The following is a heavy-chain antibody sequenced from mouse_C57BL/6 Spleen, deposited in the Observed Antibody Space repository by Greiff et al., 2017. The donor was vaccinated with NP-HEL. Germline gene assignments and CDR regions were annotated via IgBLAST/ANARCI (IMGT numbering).Heavy chain of an antibody. V-gene: IGHV1-26*01. Sequence: VQLQQSGPELVKPGASVKISCKASGYTFTDYYMNWVKQSHGKSLEWIGDINPNNGGTSYNQQFKGKATLTVDKSSSTAYMDLRSLTVEDSAVYYCATYDYGSTPFDYWGQGTTLTVSS. CDR3: ATYDYGSTPFDY. CDR2: INPNNGGT. CDR1: GYTFTDYY. D-gene: IGHD1-1*01. J-gene: IGHJ2*01.